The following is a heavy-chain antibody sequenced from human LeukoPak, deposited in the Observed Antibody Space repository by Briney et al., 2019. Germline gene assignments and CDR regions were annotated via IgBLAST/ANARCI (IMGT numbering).Heavy chain of an antibody. CDR2: IYYSGST. V-gene: IGHV4-30-4*08. Sequence: SETLSLTCTVSGGSISSGDYYWSWIRQRPGKGLEWIGYIYYSGSTYYNPSLKSRVTISVDTSKNQFSLKLSSVTAADTAVYYCASRMTYYDILTGYPQPYYFDYWGQGTLVTVSS. J-gene: IGHJ4*02. D-gene: IGHD3-9*01. CDR3: ASRMTYYDILTGYPQPYYFDY. CDR1: GGSISSGDYY.